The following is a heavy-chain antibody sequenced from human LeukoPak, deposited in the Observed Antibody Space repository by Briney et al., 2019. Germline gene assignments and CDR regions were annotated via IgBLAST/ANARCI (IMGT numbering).Heavy chain of an antibody. V-gene: IGHV1-69*06. Sequence: SVKVSCKASGGTFSSYAISWVRQAPGQGLEWMGGIIPIFGTANYAQKFQGRVTITADKSTSTAYMELSSLRSEDTAVYYCASGMHYYYYYYMDVWGKGTTVTVSS. CDR1: GGTFSSYA. D-gene: IGHD1-26*01. J-gene: IGHJ6*03. CDR2: IIPIFGTA. CDR3: ASGMHYYYYYYMDV.